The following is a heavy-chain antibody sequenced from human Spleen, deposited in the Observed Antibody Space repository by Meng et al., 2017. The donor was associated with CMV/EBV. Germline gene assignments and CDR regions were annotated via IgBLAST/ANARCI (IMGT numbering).Heavy chain of an antibody. CDR2: IKRDGSEK. CDR1: GFTLSNYW. J-gene: IGHJ6*02. V-gene: IGHV3-7*01. Sequence: GGSLRLSCDASGFTLSNYWMSWVRQTPGKGLEWVANIKRDGSEKFYVDSVKGRFTISRDNAKNSLYLQMNSLGAEDTAVYYCACSDYYYGMDVWGQGTTVTVSS. CDR3: ACSDYYYGMDV. D-gene: IGHD3-10*02.